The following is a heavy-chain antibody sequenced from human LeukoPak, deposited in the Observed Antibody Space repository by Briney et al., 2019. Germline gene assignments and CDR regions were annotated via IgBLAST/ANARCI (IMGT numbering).Heavy chain of an antibody. CDR3: ARVRCSGGSCYSPFDP. D-gene: IGHD2-15*01. V-gene: IGHV1-2*02. CDR1: GYTFTGYY. J-gene: IGHJ5*02. Sequence: ASVKASCKASGYTFTGYYMHWVRQAPGQGLEWMGWINPNSGGTNYAQKFQGRVTMTRDTSISTAYMELRSLRSDDTAVYYCARVRCSGGSCYSPFDPWGQGTLVTVSS. CDR2: INPNSGGT.